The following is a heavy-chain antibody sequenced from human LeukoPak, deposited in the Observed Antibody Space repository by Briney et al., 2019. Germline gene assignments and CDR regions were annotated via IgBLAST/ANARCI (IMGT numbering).Heavy chain of an antibody. J-gene: IGHJ4*02. CDR1: GFTFSSYG. V-gene: IGHV3-33*01. CDR3: ARGDTVTDALDY. Sequence: GRSLRLSCAASGFTFSSYGMHWVRQAPGKGLEWVAVIWYDGSNKYYADSVKGRFTISRDNSKNTLYLQMNSLRAEDTAVYYCARGDTVTDALDYWGQGTLVTVSS. CDR2: IWYDGSNK. D-gene: IGHD4-17*01.